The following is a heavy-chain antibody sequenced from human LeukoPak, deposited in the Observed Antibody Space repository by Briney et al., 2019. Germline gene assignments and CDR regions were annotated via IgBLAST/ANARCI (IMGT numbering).Heavy chain of an antibody. CDR3: AKALKYYYDSSGYYSDAFDI. V-gene: IGHV3-9*03. Sequence: GGSLRLSCAASGFTFDDYAMHWVRQAPGKGLEWVSGISWNSGSIGYADSVKGRFTISRDNAKDSLYLQMNSLRAEDMALYYCAKALKYYYDSSGYYSDAFDIWGQGTMVTVSS. J-gene: IGHJ3*02. D-gene: IGHD3-22*01. CDR2: ISWNSGSI. CDR1: GFTFDDYA.